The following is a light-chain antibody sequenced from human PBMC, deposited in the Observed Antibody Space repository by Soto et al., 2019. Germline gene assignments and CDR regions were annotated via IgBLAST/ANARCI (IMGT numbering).Light chain of an antibody. CDR1: SSDVGHSNF. J-gene: IGLJ1*01. CDR3: NAQADNGKHV. V-gene: IGLV2-8*01. CDR2: EGS. Sequence: QSVLTQPPSASGSPGQSVTISCTGSSSDVGHSNFVSWYQQHPGKGPKLIIYEGSKRPSGVPDRFSGSKSGNTASLSVSGLQDEDEADYFCNAQADNGKHVFGTGTKLTVL.